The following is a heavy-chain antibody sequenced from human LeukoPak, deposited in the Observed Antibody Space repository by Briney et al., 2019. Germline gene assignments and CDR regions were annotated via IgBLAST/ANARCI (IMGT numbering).Heavy chain of an antibody. V-gene: IGHV4-59*01. CDR3: ARVGYSYGIDAFDI. CDR1: GDSISSYS. D-gene: IGHD5-18*01. J-gene: IGHJ3*02. CDR2: IYDSGST. Sequence: SETLPLTCIVSGDSISSYSWTWVRQPPGKGLDWIGYIYDSGSTKYNPSLKSRVAISRDTSEHQFSLKLTSVTAADTAVYYCARVGYSYGIDAFDIWGQGAMVTVS.